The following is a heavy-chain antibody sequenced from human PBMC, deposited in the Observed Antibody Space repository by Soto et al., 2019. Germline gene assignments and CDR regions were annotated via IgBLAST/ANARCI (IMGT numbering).Heavy chain of an antibody. CDR2: ISGSGGST. CDR3: AKDLIPSRKVILVIPSIDY. CDR1: GFTFSNYA. J-gene: IGHJ4*02. D-gene: IGHD2-21*01. Sequence: AGGSLRLSCAASGFTFSNYAMSWVRQAPGKGLEWVSVISGSGGSTYYAEAVKGRFTISRDNSKNTLHLQMNSLRAEDTAVYYCAKDLIPSRKVILVIPSIDYWGQGTLATVSS. V-gene: IGHV3-23*01.